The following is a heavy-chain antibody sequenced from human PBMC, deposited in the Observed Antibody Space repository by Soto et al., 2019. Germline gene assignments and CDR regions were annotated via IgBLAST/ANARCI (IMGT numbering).Heavy chain of an antibody. CDR3: ARDNGYESDY. D-gene: IGHD5-12*01. J-gene: IGHJ4*02. Sequence: QVQLVQSGAEVKKPGASVRVSCKASGYTFTSYGISWVRQAPGQGLERMGWISAYNGNTNYAQKLQGTVSLTTDTSTNTAYMGLRSLRYDDTAVYYCARDNGYESDYWGQGNLVTVSS. CDR2: ISAYNGNT. V-gene: IGHV1-18*01. CDR1: GYTFTSYG.